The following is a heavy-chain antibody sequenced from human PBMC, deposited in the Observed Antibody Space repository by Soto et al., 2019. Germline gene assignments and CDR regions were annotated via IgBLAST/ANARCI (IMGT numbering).Heavy chain of an antibody. J-gene: IGHJ6*02. CDR2: ISSSSSYI. CDR1: GFTFSSYS. V-gene: IGHV3-21*01. Sequence: GGSLRLSCAASGFTFSSYSMNWVRQAPGKGLEWVSSISSSSSYIYYADSVKGRFTISRENAKNSLYLQMNSLRAEDTAVYYCARVTPDGSGSYGSNYYYYYGMDVWGQGTTVTVSS. CDR3: ARVTPDGSGSYGSNYYYYYGMDV. D-gene: IGHD3-10*01.